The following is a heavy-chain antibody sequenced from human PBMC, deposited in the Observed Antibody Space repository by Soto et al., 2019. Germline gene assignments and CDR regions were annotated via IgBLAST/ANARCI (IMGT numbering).Heavy chain of an antibody. CDR1: GGTFSSYA. D-gene: IGHD2-2*01. J-gene: IGHJ6*02. V-gene: IGHV1-69*01. CDR3: TRGLTRVVPADNYYYYGMDV. Sequence: QVQLVQSGAEVKKPGSSVKVSCKASGGTFSSYAISWVRQAPGQGLEWMGGIIPIFGTANYAQKFQGRVTTTEDASTSTSYMELSRRRSDATAVYYCTRGLTRVVPADNYYYYGMDVWGQGTTVTVSS. CDR2: IIPIFGTA.